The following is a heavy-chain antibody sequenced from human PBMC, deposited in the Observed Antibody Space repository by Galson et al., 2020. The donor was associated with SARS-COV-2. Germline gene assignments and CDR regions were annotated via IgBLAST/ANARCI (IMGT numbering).Heavy chain of an antibody. CDR2: INHSGST. J-gene: IGHJ4*02. Sequence: SDTLSLPCAVYVGSFSVYYWSWIRQPPGKGLECIGEINHSGSTNYNPSLKSRVTISVDTSKNQFSLKLSSVTAADTAVYYCARVKKTTVIRGRPTLKYYFDYWGQGTLVTVSS. CDR3: ARVKKTTVIRGRPTLKYYFDY. D-gene: IGHD4-17*01. CDR1: VGSFSVYY. V-gene: IGHV4-34*01.